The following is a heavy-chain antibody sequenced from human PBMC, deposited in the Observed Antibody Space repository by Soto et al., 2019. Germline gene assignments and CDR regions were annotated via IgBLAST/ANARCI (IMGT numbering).Heavy chain of an antibody. CDR1: GGSISSGDYY. V-gene: IGHV4-30-4*01. D-gene: IGHD3-10*01. CDR2: IYYSGST. CDR3: ARAQGSGFLVS. J-gene: IGHJ4*02. Sequence: QVQLQESGPGLVKPSQTLSLTCTVSGGSISSGDYYWSWIRQPPGKGLEWIGYIYYSGSTYYNPSLKSRVTISVDSSKSQFSLKLSSVTAAGTAVYYCARAQGSGFLVSWGQGTLVTVSS.